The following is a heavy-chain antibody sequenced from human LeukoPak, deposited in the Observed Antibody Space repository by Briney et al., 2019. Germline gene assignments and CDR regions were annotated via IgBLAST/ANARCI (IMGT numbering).Heavy chain of an antibody. D-gene: IGHD6-13*01. Sequence: SETLSLTCIVSGGXISSDYWNWIRQPPGKGLEWIGYIYYTGSTNYNPSLKSRVTISVDTSKNQFSLKLNSVTAADTAVYYCARRHSSSWSTDLWGQGTLVTVSS. CDR3: ARRHSSSWSTDL. V-gene: IGHV4-59*08. CDR1: GGXISSDY. J-gene: IGHJ5*02. CDR2: IYYTGST.